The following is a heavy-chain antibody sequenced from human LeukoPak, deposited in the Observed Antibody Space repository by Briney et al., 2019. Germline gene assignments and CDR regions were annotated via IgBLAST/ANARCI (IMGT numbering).Heavy chain of an antibody. V-gene: IGHV3-33*01. Sequence: GGSLRLSCAASGFTFSSYGMHWVRQAPGKGLEWMAVIWYDGSNKYYADSVKGRFTISRDNSKNTLYLQMNSLRAEDTAVYYCARGSEGPMDVWGKGTTVTVSS. J-gene: IGHJ6*03. D-gene: IGHD3-10*01. CDR1: GFTFSSYG. CDR3: ARGSEGPMDV. CDR2: IWYDGSNK.